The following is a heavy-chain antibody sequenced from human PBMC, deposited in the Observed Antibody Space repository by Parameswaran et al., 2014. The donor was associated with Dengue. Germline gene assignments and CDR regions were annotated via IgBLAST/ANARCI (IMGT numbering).Heavy chain of an antibody. CDR2: ISGSGYTT. Sequence: VRQMPGKGLDWVASISGSGYTTYYADSVKGRFTISRDNSMNSLYLQMTGLRAEDTALYYCAKDPNYFDHDAFDAWGQGTMVTVSS. V-gene: IGHV3-23*01. D-gene: IGHD3-22*01. CDR3: AKDPNYFDHDAFDA. J-gene: IGHJ3*01.